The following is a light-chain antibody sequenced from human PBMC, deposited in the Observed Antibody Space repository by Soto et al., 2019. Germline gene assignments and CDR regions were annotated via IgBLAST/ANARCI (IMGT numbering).Light chain of an antibody. V-gene: IGKV3-15*01. J-gene: IGKJ1*01. CDR1: QSVSSN. CDR3: QQYNNWPGT. CDR2: GAS. Sequence: EIVMTQSPATLSVSPGERATLSCRASQSVSSNLAWYQQKPGQAPRLLIYGASTRATGVPARFSGSGSGTEFTITISSLQSEDFDVYYCQQYNNWPGTFGQGTKVEIK.